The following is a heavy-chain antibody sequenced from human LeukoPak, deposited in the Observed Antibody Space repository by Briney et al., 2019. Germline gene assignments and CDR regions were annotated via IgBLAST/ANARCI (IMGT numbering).Heavy chain of an antibody. D-gene: IGHD3/OR15-3a*01. CDR3: AREGNPLDSTPNYYYYYGMDV. CDR2: IIPILCMA. V-gene: IGHV1-69*04. CDR1: GYTFTSYY. J-gene: IGHJ6*02. Sequence: SVKVSCKASGYTFTSYYMHWVRQAPGQGLEWMGRIIPILCMANYAQKFQGRVTITADKSTSTAYMELSSLRSEDTAVYYCAREGNPLDSTPNYYYYYGMDVWRQGTTVTVSS.